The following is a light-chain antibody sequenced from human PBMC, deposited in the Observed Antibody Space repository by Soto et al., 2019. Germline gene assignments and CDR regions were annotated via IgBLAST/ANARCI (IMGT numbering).Light chain of an antibody. CDR1: SGHSNYA. CDR2: LNSDGTH. J-gene: IGLJ6*01. CDR3: KNWVTGNRI. V-gene: IGLV4-69*01. Sequence: QPVLTQSPSASASLGCSVKLTCTLSSGHSNYAIAWHQQQPEKGPRFLMKLNSDGTHRRGDGVPDRFSGSNSGAERYLIISSLQSEDEADYYCKNWVTGNRIFGSGKKVTVL.